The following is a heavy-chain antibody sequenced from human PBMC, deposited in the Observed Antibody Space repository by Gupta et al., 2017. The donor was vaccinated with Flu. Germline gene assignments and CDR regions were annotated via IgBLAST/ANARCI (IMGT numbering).Heavy chain of an antibody. CDR2: IIPVFGPT. CDR1: GVTVSSYA. D-gene: IGHD2-15*01. V-gene: IGHV1-69*01. Sequence: QVQLVQSGAEVKKPGSSVKVSCKASGVTVSSYAINWVRQAPGQGLDWMGGIIPVFGPTNYAQKFQGRVTITADESTSTAYMELSSLRSEDTAVYYCARKGGGHCSGGTCYSFDYWGQGTLVTVSS. J-gene: IGHJ4*02. CDR3: ARKGGGHCSGGTCYSFDY.